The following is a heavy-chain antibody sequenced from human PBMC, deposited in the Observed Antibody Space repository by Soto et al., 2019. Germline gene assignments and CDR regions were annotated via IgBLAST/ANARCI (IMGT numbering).Heavy chain of an antibody. Sequence: QVQLVESGGGVVQPGRSLRLSCAASGFTFSSYALHWVRQAPGKGLEWVALISDDGSNKYYADSVKGRFTISRDNSKNTLYLQMNSLRAEDTAVYYCARVRKSGIRRNPFLVKIAYSASYYYGLDVWGQGTTVTVSS. J-gene: IGHJ6*02. CDR3: ARVRKSGIRRNPFLVKIAYSASYYYGLDV. D-gene: IGHD3-3*02. CDR1: GFTFSSYA. CDR2: ISDDGSNK. V-gene: IGHV3-30-3*01.